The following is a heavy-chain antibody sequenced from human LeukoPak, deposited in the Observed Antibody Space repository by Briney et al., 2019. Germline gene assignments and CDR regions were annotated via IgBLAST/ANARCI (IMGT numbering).Heavy chain of an antibody. V-gene: IGHV4-39*01. CDR1: GGSISSSRYY. Sequence: SETLSLTCTVSGGSISSSRYYWGWIRQPPGKGLEWIGSIYYSGSTYDNPSLKSRATISVDTSKNQFSLKLSSVTAADTAVYYCARRGYSSLDYWGQGTLVTVS. CDR2: IYYSGST. CDR3: ARRGYSSLDY. J-gene: IGHJ4*02. D-gene: IGHD6-19*01.